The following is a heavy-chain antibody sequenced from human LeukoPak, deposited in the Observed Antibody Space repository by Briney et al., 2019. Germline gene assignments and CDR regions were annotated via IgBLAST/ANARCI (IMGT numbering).Heavy chain of an antibody. Sequence: SETLSLTCTVSGGSISSGDYYWSWIRQPPGKGLEWIGYIYYSGSTYYNPSLKSRVTISVDTSKNQFSLKLSSVTAADTAVYYCARHSSSSDVGVYFDYWGQGTLVTVSS. CDR2: IYYSGST. J-gene: IGHJ4*02. CDR1: GGSISSGDYY. V-gene: IGHV4-30-4*01. D-gene: IGHD6-6*01. CDR3: ARHSSSSDVGVYFDY.